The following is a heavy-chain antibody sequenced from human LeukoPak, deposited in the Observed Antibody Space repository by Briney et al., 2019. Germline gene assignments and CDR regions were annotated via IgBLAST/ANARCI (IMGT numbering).Heavy chain of an antibody. CDR3: ARGYGVFRVEGRYFHS. CDR2: VHYSGTA. V-gene: IGHV4-59*01. D-gene: IGHD4-17*01. J-gene: IGHJ4*02. Sequence: SETLSLTCTVSDGSITNDDWSWVRQPPGKGLEFIGHVHYSGTANYKPSLRSRVTISIATSKQQFFLKLKSVTAADTAVYYCARGYGVFRVEGRYFHSWGQGTLVTVSS. CDR1: DGSITNDD.